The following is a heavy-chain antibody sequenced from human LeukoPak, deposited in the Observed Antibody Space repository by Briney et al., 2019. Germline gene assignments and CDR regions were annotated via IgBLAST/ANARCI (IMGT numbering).Heavy chain of an antibody. V-gene: IGHV4-39*07. D-gene: IGHD3-16*01. Sequence: TASETLSLTCTVSNASISSNTYYRAWIRQPPGKGPEYIGSINYRGSTYYNPSLKSRVTLSVDTSKNQFSLKLNSVTAADTAVYYCATYKYDYVWGNQHFDYWGQGTLVAVSS. CDR3: ATYKYDYVWGNQHFDY. J-gene: IGHJ4*02. CDR2: INYRGST. CDR1: NASISSNTYY.